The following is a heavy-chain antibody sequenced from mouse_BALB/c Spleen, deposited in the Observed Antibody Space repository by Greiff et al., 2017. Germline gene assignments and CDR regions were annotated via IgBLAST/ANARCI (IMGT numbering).Heavy chain of an antibody. J-gene: IGHJ3*01. CDR2: IDPANGNT. CDR1: GFNIKDTY. D-gene: IGHD3-2*01. V-gene: IGHV14-3*02. CDR3: ARDSSGRAWFAY. Sequence: VQLQQSGAELVKPGASVKLSCTASGFNIKDTYMHWVKQRPEQGLEWIGRIDPANGNTKYDPKFQGKATITADTYSNTAYLQLSSLTSEDTAVYYCARDSSGRAWFAYWGQGTLVTVSA.